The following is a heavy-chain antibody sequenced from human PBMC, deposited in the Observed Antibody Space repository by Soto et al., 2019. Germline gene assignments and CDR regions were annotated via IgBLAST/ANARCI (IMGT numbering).Heavy chain of an antibody. V-gene: IGHV1-18*04. CDR1: GYTFSSYS. Sequence: QVQLVQSGGEVKKPGASVKVSCKASGYTFSSYSISWVRQAPGQGLEWIGRISAYNGKTNYAQRLQCRVTMTTDTSTSTAYMELRSLRSDDTAVYYCARYMTAADQIVVVPAAFDYWGQGTLVTVSS. CDR3: ARYMTAADQIVVVPAAFDY. J-gene: IGHJ4*02. D-gene: IGHD2-2*01. CDR2: ISAYNGKT.